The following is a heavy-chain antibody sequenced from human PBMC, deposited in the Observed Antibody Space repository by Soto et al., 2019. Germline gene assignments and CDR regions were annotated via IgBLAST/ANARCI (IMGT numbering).Heavy chain of an antibody. J-gene: IGHJ4*02. Sequence: EVQLVESGGGLVKPGGSLRLSCVVSGLTFRGAWVNWVRQAPGKGLEWVGRIRGTTDGGITDYAAPVEGRFTISRDDSKNTVYLQSNSLKVEDTGIYHCTTDLKWSGGDYWGQGTLVSVSS. V-gene: IGHV3-15*07. D-gene: IGHD3-10*01. CDR3: TTDLKWSGGDY. CDR1: GLTFRGAW. CDR2: IRGTTDGGIT.